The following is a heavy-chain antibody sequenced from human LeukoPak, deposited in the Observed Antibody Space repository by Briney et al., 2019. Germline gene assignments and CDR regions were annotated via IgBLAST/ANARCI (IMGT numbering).Heavy chain of an antibody. CDR2: IIPNRGGT. J-gene: IGHJ6*03. Sequence: ASVKVSCKASGYTSTGYYMHWVRPAPGQGLEWMGWIIPNRGGTNYTQNLQGTLTTTADTSPDTFYMDLSSVRSEDAALYFCATGRGGYYYFMDVWGKGTTVIVSS. V-gene: IGHV1-2*02. D-gene: IGHD3-16*01. CDR3: ATGRGGYYYFMDV. CDR1: GYTSTGYY.